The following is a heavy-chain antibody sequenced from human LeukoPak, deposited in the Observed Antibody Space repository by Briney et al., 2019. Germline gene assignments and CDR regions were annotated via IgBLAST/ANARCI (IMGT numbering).Heavy chain of an antibody. CDR2: INPNSGGT. D-gene: IGHD3-22*01. V-gene: IGHV1-2*02. CDR1: GYTFTGYY. Sequence: ASVKVSCKASGYTFTGYYMHWVRQAPGQGLEWMGWINPNSGGTNYAQEFQGRVTMTRDTSISTAYMELSRLRSDDTAVYYCARDYDSSGKSFDYWGQGTLVTVSS. CDR3: ARDYDSSGKSFDY. J-gene: IGHJ4*02.